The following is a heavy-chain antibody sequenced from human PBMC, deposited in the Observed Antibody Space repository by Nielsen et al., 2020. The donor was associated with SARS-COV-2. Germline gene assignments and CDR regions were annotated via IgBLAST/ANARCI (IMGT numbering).Heavy chain of an antibody. CDR1: GFTFSSYS. D-gene: IGHD3-16*02. J-gene: IGHJ4*02. CDR2: ISSSSSTI. V-gene: IGHV3-48*01. CDR3: ARDAGPYDYVWGSYRY. Sequence: GGSLRLSCAASGFTFSSYSMNWVRQAPGKGLEWVSYISSSSSTIYYADSVKGRFTISRDNAKNSLYLQMNSLRAEDTAVYYCARDAGPYDYVWGSYRYWGQGTLVTVSS.